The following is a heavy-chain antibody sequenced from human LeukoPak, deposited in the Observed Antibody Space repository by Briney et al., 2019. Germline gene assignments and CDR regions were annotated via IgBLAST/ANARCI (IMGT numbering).Heavy chain of an antibody. CDR2: IKQDGSEK. D-gene: IGHD3-22*01. CDR3: ARANYYDISGYDY. CDR1: GFTFSSYW. V-gene: IGHV3-7*02. Sequence: PGGSLRLSCAASGFTFSSYWMSWVRQAPGKGLEWVANIKQDGSEKYYEDSVKGRFTISRDNAKNSLYLQMNSLRAEDTAVYYFARANYYDISGYDYWGQGTLVTVSS. J-gene: IGHJ4*02.